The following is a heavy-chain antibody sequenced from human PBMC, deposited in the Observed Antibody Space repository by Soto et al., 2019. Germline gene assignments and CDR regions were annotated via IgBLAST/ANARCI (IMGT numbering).Heavy chain of an antibody. J-gene: IGHJ4*02. CDR3: ARSIVVVTALDY. V-gene: IGHV1-8*02. Sequence: ASVKVSCKASGGTFSSYAISWVRQAPGQGLEWMGWMNPDSGKAGYAQRFLGRVTMTRDTSINTAYMELSSLRSEDTAVYYCARSIVVVTALDYWGQGTLVTVSS. D-gene: IGHD2-21*02. CDR1: GGTFSSYA. CDR2: MNPDSGKA.